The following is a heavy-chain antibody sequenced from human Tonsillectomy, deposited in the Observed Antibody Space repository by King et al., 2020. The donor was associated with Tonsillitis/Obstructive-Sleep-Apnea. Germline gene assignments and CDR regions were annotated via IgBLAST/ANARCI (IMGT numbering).Heavy chain of an antibody. CDR3: ARRARAGAFDI. CDR2: IYYSGST. J-gene: IGHJ3*02. V-gene: IGHV4-39*01. CDR1: GGSISSSSYY. Sequence: LQLQESGPGLVKPSETLSLTCTVSGGSISSSSYYWGWIRRPPGKGLEWIGSIYYSGSTYYNPSLKSRVTISVDTSKNQFSLKLSSVTAADTAVYYCARRARAGAFDIWGQGTMVTVSS.